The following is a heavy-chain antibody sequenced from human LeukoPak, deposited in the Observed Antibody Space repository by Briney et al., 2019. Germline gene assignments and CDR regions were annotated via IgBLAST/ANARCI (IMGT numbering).Heavy chain of an antibody. CDR1: GFTLTDYW. V-gene: IGHV3-23*01. J-gene: IGHJ4*02. CDR2: TSGISGST. CDR3: AKLEGRELLQGDY. Sequence: PGWSLSLSCPPSGFTLTDYWMRWVRPAPGEGREWVSATSGISGSTYYADSVKGRFTISRDNSKNTLYQQMNSLRAEDTAVDYCAKLEGRELLQGDYWGQGTLVTVSS. D-gene: IGHD1-26*01.